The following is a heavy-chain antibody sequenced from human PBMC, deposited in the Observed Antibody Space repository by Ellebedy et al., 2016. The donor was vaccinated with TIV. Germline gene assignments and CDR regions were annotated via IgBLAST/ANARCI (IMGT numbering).Heavy chain of an antibody. J-gene: IGHJ4*02. Sequence: GGSLRLSCVASAFTFSSSWMTWVRQAPGKGLEWVATMSSDGRGIYHADSVKGRFTISRDNAKNTVDLQMNSLRAEDSAMYYCATGPSYGYEYWGQGTPVTVSS. CDR2: MSSDGRGI. CDR1: AFTFSSSW. D-gene: IGHD5-18*01. CDR3: ATGPSYGYEY. V-gene: IGHV3-7*01.